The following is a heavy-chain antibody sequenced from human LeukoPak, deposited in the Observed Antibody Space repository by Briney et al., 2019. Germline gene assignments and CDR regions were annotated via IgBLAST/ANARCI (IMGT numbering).Heavy chain of an antibody. CDR3: ARWATGGYSYGLDY. Sequence: ASVKVSCKASGYTFSSYGISWVRQAPGQGLEWMGIINPSGGSTSYAQKFQGRVTMTRDTSTSTVYMELSSLRSEDTAVYYCARWATGGYSYGLDYWGQGTLVTVSS. J-gene: IGHJ4*02. V-gene: IGHV1-46*01. D-gene: IGHD5-18*01. CDR2: INPSGGST. CDR1: GYTFSSYG.